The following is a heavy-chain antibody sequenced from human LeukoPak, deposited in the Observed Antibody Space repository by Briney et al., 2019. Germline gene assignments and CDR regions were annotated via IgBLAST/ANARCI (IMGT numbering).Heavy chain of an antibody. J-gene: IGHJ5*02. D-gene: IGHD4-17*01. Sequence: GGSLRLSCAASGFTFSSYAMHWVRQAPGKGLEWVSSISSSSSYIYYADSVKGRFTISRDNAKNSLYLQMNSLRAEDTAVYYCARDLATTVTPTGWFDPWGQGTLVTVSS. CDR3: ARDLATTVTPTGWFDP. CDR2: ISSSSSYI. V-gene: IGHV3-21*01. CDR1: GFTFSSYA.